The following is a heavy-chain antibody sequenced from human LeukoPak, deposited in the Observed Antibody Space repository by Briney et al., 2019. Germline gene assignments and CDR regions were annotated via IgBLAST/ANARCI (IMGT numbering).Heavy chain of an antibody. V-gene: IGHV4-4*07. CDR2: IYTSGST. D-gene: IGHD2-8*01. CDR1: GGSISSYY. J-gene: IGHJ5*02. Sequence: SETLSLTCTVSGGSISSYYWSWIRQPTGKGLEWIARIYTSGSTNYNPSFKSRVIMSVDTSKNQYSLKLSSVTAADPAVYYCARQVLMVDARKPGIYWFDPWGQGTLVTVSS. CDR3: ARQVLMVDARKPGIYWFDP.